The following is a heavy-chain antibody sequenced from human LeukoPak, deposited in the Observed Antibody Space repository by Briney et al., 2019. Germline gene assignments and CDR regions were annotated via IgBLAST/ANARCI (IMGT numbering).Heavy chain of an antibody. V-gene: IGHV4-34*01. CDR2: INHSGST. CDR1: GFTFSSHA. Sequence: GSLRLSCAASGFTFSSHAMSWVRQPPGKGLEWIGEINHSGSTNYNPSLKSRVTISVDTSKNQFSLKLSSVTAADTAVYYCARRINYDYVWGSYRSPFDYWGQGTLVTVSS. CDR3: ARRINYDYVWGSYRSPFDY. D-gene: IGHD3-16*02. J-gene: IGHJ4*02.